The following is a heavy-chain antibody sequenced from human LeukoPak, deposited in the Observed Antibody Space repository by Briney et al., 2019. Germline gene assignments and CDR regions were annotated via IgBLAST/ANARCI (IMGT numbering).Heavy chain of an antibody. J-gene: IGHJ4*02. Sequence: SETLSLTCTVSGGSISSYSWSWIRQPAGKGLEWIGRVYISGSTNYNPSLKSRVTMSVDTSKNQFYLKLSSVTAADTAVYYCARSRDGYNSVDYWGQGTLVTVSS. V-gene: IGHV4-4*07. CDR2: VYISGST. CDR1: GGSISSYS. D-gene: IGHD5-24*01. CDR3: ARSRDGYNSVDY.